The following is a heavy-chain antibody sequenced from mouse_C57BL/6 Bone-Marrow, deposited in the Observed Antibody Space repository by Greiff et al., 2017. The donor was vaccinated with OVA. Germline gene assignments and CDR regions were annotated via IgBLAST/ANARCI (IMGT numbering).Heavy chain of an antibody. Sequence: VQLQQSGPELVKPGASVKISCKASGYAFSSSWMNWVKQRPGKGLEWIGRIYPGDGDTNYNGKFQGKATLTADKSSSTAYMQLSSLTSEDSAVYFCARILPYYFDYWGQGTTLTVSS. CDR2: IYPGDGDT. J-gene: IGHJ2*01. CDR3: ARILPYYFDY. CDR1: GYAFSSSW. V-gene: IGHV1-82*01.